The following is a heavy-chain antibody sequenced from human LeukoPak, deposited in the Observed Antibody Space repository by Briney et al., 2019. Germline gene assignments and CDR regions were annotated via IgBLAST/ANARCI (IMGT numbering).Heavy chain of an antibody. CDR3: AKDRGYDYVY. CDR1: GFTFSNYA. D-gene: IGHD5-12*01. CDR2: ISGSGSRI. Sequence: PGGSLRLSCAASGFTFSNYAINWVRHAPGKGLEWVAEISGSGSRIYYADSVKGRFAISRDNSKNTLYLQMNSVRAEDTATYYCAKDRGYDYVYWGQGTLVTVS. V-gene: IGHV3-23*01. J-gene: IGHJ4*02.